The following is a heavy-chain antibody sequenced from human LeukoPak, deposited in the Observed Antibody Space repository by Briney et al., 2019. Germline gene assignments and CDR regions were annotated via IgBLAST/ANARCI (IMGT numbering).Heavy chain of an antibody. CDR1: GFTFDDYA. CDR2: ISWNSGSI. D-gene: IGHD3-22*01. CDR3: AKDIPARQKYYYDSSGSAFDI. V-gene: IGHV3-9*01. J-gene: IGHJ3*02. Sequence: PGRSLRLSCAASGFTFDDYAMHWVRQAPGKGLEWVSGISWNSGSIGYADSVKGRFTISRDNAKNSLYLQMNSLGAEDTALYYCAKDIPARQKYYYDSSGSAFDIWGQGTMVTVSS.